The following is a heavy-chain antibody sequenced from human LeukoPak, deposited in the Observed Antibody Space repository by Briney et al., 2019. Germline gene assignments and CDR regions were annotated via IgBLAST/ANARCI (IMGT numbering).Heavy chain of an antibody. Sequence: GETLKISCKGSGYRFNAYWIAWVRQMPGKGLEWMGIIYPDDSDTRYSPSFQGQVTISADKSVRTAYLQWSSLKASDTAMYYCARPNITSYYDSRGYDAFDVWGQGTMVTVSS. V-gene: IGHV5-51*01. J-gene: IGHJ3*01. CDR1: GYRFNAYW. CDR3: ARPNITSYYDSRGYDAFDV. CDR2: IYPDDSDT. D-gene: IGHD3-22*01.